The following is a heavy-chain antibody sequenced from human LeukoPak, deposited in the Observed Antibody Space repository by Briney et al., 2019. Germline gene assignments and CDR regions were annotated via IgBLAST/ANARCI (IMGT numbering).Heavy chain of an antibody. D-gene: IGHD3-3*01. CDR3: ARRSYWSGYSPFDY. Sequence: AGGSLRLSCAASGFTFSSYAMSWVRQAPGRGLEWVSAISGSGGNTYYPDSLTGRFTISRDNSKNTVYLQLNSLRAEDTAVYYCARRSYWSGYSPFDYWGQGTLVTVSS. V-gene: IGHV3-23*01. CDR1: GFTFSSYA. J-gene: IGHJ4*02. CDR2: ISGSGGNT.